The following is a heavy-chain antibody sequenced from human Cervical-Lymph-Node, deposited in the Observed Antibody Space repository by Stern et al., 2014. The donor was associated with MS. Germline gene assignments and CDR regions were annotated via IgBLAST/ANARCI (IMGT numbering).Heavy chain of an antibody. J-gene: IGHJ3*02. CDR3: VRRRDSDSYDTFDI. V-gene: IGHV5-51*01. D-gene: IGHD3-22*01. CDR1: GYRFSNFW. CDR2: IYPEDSDT. Sequence: VQLVESGAAVKKPGESLKISCKTSGYRFSNFWIGWVRQKPGKGLEWMGIIYPEDSDTTYSPSFQGHVTISADESISTAYLQWRSLKASDTAMYYCVRRRDSDSYDTFDIWGQGTMLIVSS.